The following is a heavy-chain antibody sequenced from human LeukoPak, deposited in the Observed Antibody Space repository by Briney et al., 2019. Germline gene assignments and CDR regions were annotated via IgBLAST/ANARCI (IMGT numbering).Heavy chain of an antibody. V-gene: IGHV3-30*02. CDR2: IRYDGSNK. Sequence: GGSLRLSCAASGFTFSSYWMSWVRQAPGKGLEWVAFIRYDGSNKYNADSVNGRFTISRDNSKNTLYLQMNSLRAEDTAVYYCAKDSDYYYGSGSEFDYWGQGTLVTVSS. CDR1: GFTFSSYW. D-gene: IGHD3-10*01. J-gene: IGHJ4*02. CDR3: AKDSDYYYGSGSEFDY.